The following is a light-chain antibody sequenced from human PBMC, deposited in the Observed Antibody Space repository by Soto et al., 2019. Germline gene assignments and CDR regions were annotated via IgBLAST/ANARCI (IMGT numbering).Light chain of an antibody. CDR1: SSNIGAGYD. CDR3: FSYTSSGTYV. Sequence: QSALTQPPSVSGAPGQTITISCTGSSSNIGAGYDVHWYQQLPGRAPKLLIYGNNNRPSGVPDRFSGSKSGTSVSLAITGLRGEDETDYYCFSYTSSGTYVFGTGTKVTVL. V-gene: IGLV1-40*01. CDR2: GNN. J-gene: IGLJ1*01.